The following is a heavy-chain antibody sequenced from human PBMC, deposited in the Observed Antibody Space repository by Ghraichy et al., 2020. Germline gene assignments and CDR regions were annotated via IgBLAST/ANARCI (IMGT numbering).Heavy chain of an antibody. CDR2: IIPIFGTA. CDR3: ARVSDYGGNSFDY. Sequence: SVKVSCKASGGTFSSYAISWVRQAPGQGLEWMGGIIPIFGTANYAQKFQGRVTITADESTSTAYMELSSLRSEDTAVYYCARVSDYGGNSFDYWGQGTLVTVSS. D-gene: IGHD4-23*01. V-gene: IGHV1-69*13. J-gene: IGHJ4*02. CDR1: GGTFSSYA.